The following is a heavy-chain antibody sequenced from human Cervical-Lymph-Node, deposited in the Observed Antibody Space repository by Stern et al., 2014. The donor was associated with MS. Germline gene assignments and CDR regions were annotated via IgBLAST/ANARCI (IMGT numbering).Heavy chain of an antibody. J-gene: IGHJ4*02. CDR1: GFPFSDHY. D-gene: IGHD5/OR15-5a*01. CDR2: ISPSDGTT. Sequence: VQLVESGGDLVKPGGSLRLSCTVSGFPFSDHYMNWIRQAPGKGLEWVAYISPSDGTTYYADSVKGRFTISRDNAKNSLFLQMSSLRGDDTAVYYCAREIYETSLDYGGRGTLGTVAS. CDR3: AREIYETSLDY. V-gene: IGHV3-11*01.